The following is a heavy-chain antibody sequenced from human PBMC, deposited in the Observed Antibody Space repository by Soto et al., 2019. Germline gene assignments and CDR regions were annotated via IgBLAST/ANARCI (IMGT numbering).Heavy chain of an antibody. CDR2: ISVHNGNT. V-gene: IGHV1-18*01. Sequence: QVHLVQSGAEVKKPGASVKVSCKASGYTFTSYGITWVRQAPGQGLEWMGWISVHNGNTDYAQKLQGRVIVTRDTSTSTAYMELRSLRSDDTAVYYCASGRYGDYWGQGALVTVSS. J-gene: IGHJ4*02. CDR1: GYTFTSYG. D-gene: IGHD1-26*01. CDR3: ASGRYGDY.